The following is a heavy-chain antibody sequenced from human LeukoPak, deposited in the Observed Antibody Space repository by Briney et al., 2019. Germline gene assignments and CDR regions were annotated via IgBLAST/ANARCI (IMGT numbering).Heavy chain of an antibody. Sequence: PGGSLRLSCAASGFTFSSYAMSWVRQAPGKGLEWVSAISGSGGSTHYADSVKGRFTISRDNSKNTLYLQMNSLRAEDTAVYYCAKDRIFGVVIIKYYFDYWGQGTLVTVSS. J-gene: IGHJ4*02. CDR1: GFTFSSYA. D-gene: IGHD3-3*01. V-gene: IGHV3-23*01. CDR2: ISGSGGST. CDR3: AKDRIFGVVIIKYYFDY.